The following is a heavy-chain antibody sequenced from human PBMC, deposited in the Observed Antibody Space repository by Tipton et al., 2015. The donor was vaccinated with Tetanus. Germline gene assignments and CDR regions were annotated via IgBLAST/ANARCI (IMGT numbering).Heavy chain of an antibody. D-gene: IGHD2-8*01. CDR3: AGAHCTYGVCKFDF. Sequence: QLVQSGGEVKKPGEYLKIYCKGSGYIFNNYWIGWVSQKHGKGLEWMGIIYSGDSDTRYSPYFQGQFTISVYKSIYTAYLQWSSLNASDTSMFYFAGAHCTYGVCKFDFWGQGALFSVAS. CDR2: IYSGDSDT. CDR1: GYIFNNYW. V-gene: IGHV5-51*01. J-gene: IGHJ4*02.